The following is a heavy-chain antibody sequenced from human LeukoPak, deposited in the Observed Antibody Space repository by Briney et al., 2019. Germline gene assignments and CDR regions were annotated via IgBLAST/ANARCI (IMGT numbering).Heavy chain of an antibody. CDR1: GYTFTSYG. Sequence: GASVKVSFKASGYTFTSYGISWVRQAPGQGLEWMGWISAYNGNTNYVQKLQGRVTMTTDTSTSTAYMELRSLRSDDTAVYYCARAAYNVLTGYYRVWGQGTLVTVSS. J-gene: IGHJ4*02. CDR2: ISAYNGNT. V-gene: IGHV1-18*01. CDR3: ARAAYNVLTGYYRV. D-gene: IGHD3-9*01.